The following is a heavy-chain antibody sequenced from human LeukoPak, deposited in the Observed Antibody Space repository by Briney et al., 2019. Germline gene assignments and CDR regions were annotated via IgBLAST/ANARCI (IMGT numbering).Heavy chain of an antibody. Sequence: GGSLRLSCEVSGITFRKYWMTWVRQAPGKGLEWVASINEDGSSKWYVDSVKGRFTVSRDNAENSLHLQLNSLRVDDTAVYYCTRDYSNARDYWGQGTLVTVSX. V-gene: IGHV3-7*01. CDR2: INEDGSSK. CDR3: TRDYSNARDY. CDR1: GITFRKYW. D-gene: IGHD2-21*01. J-gene: IGHJ4*02.